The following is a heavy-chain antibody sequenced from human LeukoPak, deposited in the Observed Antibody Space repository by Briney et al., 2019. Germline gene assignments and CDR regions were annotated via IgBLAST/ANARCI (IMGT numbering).Heavy chain of an antibody. CDR1: GYTFTNYW. D-gene: IGHD2-2*01. Sequence: GESLKISCKGSGYTFTNYWIGWVRQMPGKGLEWMGIIYPADSDTRYSPSFQGQVTISVDKSISTAYLQWSSLKASDTAMYYCARQGYCSSTSCYENYFDYWGQGTLVTVSS. V-gene: IGHV5-51*01. CDR3: ARQGYCSSTSCYENYFDY. J-gene: IGHJ4*02. CDR2: IYPADSDT.